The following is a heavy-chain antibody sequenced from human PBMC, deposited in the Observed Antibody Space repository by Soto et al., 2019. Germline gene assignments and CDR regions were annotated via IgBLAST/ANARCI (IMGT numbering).Heavy chain of an antibody. D-gene: IGHD2-21*02. Sequence: EVQLVESGGGLVQPGGSLRLSCVASGFTFNYYWMHWVRQAPGKGLVWVSRIQSDGSSPDYVDSVKGRFTISRDNAKNTLYLQMNNLRAEDPAVYYYARGGDPDYWGQGTLVTVSS. CDR1: GFTFNYYW. J-gene: IGHJ4*02. CDR3: ARGGDPDY. CDR2: IQSDGSSP. V-gene: IGHV3-74*01.